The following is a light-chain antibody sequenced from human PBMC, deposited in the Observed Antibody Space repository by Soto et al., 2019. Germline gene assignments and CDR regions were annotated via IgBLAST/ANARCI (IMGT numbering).Light chain of an antibody. Sequence: DIQMTQSPSTLSASVGDRVTITCRASQSISNWLAWFQQKPGKAPNLLIYKASNLASGVPSRFSGSGSGTEFTLTISSLQPDDFATYYCQQYKNFPFTFGPGTKVDI. V-gene: IGKV1-5*03. CDR1: QSISNW. CDR2: KAS. CDR3: QQYKNFPFT. J-gene: IGKJ3*01.